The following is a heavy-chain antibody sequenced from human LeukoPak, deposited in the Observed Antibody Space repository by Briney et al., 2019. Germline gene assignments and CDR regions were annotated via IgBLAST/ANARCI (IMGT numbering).Heavy chain of an antibody. CDR2: IYYSGST. J-gene: IGHJ6*02. V-gene: IGHV4-59*12. D-gene: IGHD6-19*01. CDR3: ARAPYSSGWSNYYYGMDV. CDR1: GSSISSYY. Sequence: PSETLSLTCTVSGSSISSYYWSWIRQPPGKGLEWIGYIYYSGSTNYNPSLKSRVTISVDTSKNQFSLKLSSVTAADTAVYYCARAPYSSGWSNYYYGMDVWGQGTTVTVSS.